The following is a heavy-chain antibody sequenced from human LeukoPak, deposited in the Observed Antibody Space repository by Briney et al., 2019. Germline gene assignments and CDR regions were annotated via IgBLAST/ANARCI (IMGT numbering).Heavy chain of an antibody. CDR3: ARQMGTSLDY. CDR2: IYHSGST. CDR1: GYSISSGYY. Sequence: SETLSLTCAVSGYSISSGYYWGWIRQPPGKGLEWIGSIYHSGSTYYNSSLKSRVTISVDTSKSQFSLKLSSVTAADTAVYYCARQMGTSLDYWGQGTLVTVSS. D-gene: IGHD5-24*01. J-gene: IGHJ4*02. V-gene: IGHV4-38-2*01.